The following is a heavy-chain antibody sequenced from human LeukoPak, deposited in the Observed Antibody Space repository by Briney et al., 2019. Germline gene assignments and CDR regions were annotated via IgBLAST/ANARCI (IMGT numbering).Heavy chain of an antibody. V-gene: IGHV3-30-3*01. CDR1: GFTFSSYA. CDR2: ISYDGSNK. D-gene: IGHD7-27*01. Sequence: PGRSLRLSCAASGFTFSSYAMHWVRQAPGKGLEWVAVISYDGSNKYYADSVKGRFTISRDNSKHTLYLQMNSLRAEDTAVYYCARDRDPGAFDIWGQGKMVTVSS. CDR3: ARDRDPGAFDI. J-gene: IGHJ3*02.